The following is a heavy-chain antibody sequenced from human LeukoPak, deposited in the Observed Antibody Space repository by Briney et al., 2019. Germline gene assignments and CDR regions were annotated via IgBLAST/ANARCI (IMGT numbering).Heavy chain of an antibody. CDR1: GGSFSGYY. Sequence: SETLSLTCAVYGGSFSGYYWSWIRQPPGKGLEWIGETNHSGSTNYNPSLKSRVTISVDTSKNQFSLKLSSVTAADTAVYYCARDGLAVAGRDYFDYWGQGTLVTVSS. CDR3: ARDGLAVAGRDYFDY. V-gene: IGHV4-34*01. CDR2: TNHSGST. D-gene: IGHD6-19*01. J-gene: IGHJ4*02.